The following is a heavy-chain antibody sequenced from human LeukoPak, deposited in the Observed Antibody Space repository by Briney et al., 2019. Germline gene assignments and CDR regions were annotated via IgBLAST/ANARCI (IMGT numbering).Heavy chain of an antibody. D-gene: IGHD6-6*01. V-gene: IGHV4-34*01. CDR3: ARLGEYSSSGDAFDI. CDR2: INHSGST. Sequence: SETLSLTCAVYGGSFSGYYWSWIRQPPGKGLEWIGEINHSGSTNYNPSLKSRVTISVDTSKNQFSLKLSSVTAADTAVYYCARLGEYSSSGDAFDIWGQGTMVTVSS. CDR1: GGSFSGYY. J-gene: IGHJ3*02.